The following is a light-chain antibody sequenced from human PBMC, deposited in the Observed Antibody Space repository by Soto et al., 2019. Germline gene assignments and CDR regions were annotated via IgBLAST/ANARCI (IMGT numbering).Light chain of an antibody. Sequence: DIQMTQSSSSLSASVGDRVTITCRASQRISTYLNWYQQKPGKAPKLLIYAASSLQSGVPSRFSGSGSGTDFTLTISSLQPEDFATYYCQQSYNTPRTFGQGTKVEIK. V-gene: IGKV1-39*01. CDR3: QQSYNTPRT. CDR1: QRISTY. J-gene: IGKJ1*01. CDR2: AAS.